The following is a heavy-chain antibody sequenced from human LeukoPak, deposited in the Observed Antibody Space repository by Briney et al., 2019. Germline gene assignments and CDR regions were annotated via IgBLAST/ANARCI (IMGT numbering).Heavy chain of an antibody. Sequence: GGSLRLSCAASGFSFRNAWMSWVRQAPGKGLEWVGRIKSKTDGGTTDYAAPVKGRFTISRDDSKNTLYLQMNSLRAEDTAVYYCAREYPPRYYYDSSGYLDYWGQGTLVTVSS. D-gene: IGHD3-22*01. V-gene: IGHV3-15*01. J-gene: IGHJ4*02. CDR1: GFSFRNAW. CDR2: IKSKTDGGTT. CDR3: AREYPPRYYYDSSGYLDY.